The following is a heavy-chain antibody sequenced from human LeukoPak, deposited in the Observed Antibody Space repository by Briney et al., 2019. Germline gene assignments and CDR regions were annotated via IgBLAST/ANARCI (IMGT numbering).Heavy chain of an antibody. CDR2: ISYDGSNT. V-gene: IGHV3-30-3*01. D-gene: IGHD6-19*01. CDR1: GFTFSTYA. CDR3: ARGKYTSGWSWDFQH. Sequence: PGRSLRLSCAASGFTFSTYAAHWVRQAPGKGLEWVALISYDGSNTYYADSVKGRFTISRDNSKSTLYLQMNSLRTEDTSLYYCARGKYTSGWSWDFQHWGQGTLVTVSS. J-gene: IGHJ1*01.